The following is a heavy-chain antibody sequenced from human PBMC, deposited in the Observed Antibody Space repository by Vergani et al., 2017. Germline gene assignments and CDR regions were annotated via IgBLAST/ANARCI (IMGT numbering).Heavy chain of an antibody. D-gene: IGHD3-22*01. Sequence: QVQLQESGPGLVKPSETLSLTCAVSGYSISSGYYWGWIRQPPGKGLEWIGSIYHSGSTYYNPSLKSRVTISVDTSKNQFSLKLSSVTAADTAVYYCAGWSDYYDSSGYYPNWFDPWGQGTLVTVSS. J-gene: IGHJ5*02. CDR3: AGWSDYYDSSGYYPNWFDP. CDR1: GYSISSGYY. V-gene: IGHV4-38-2*01. CDR2: IYHSGST.